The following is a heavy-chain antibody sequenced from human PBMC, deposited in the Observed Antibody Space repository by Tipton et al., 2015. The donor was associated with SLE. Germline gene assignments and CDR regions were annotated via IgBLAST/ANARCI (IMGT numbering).Heavy chain of an antibody. CDR2: ISYDGSNK. Sequence: SLRLSCAASGFTFSSYAMHWVRQAPGKGLEWVAVISYDGSNKYYADSVKGRFTISRDNSKNTLYLQMNSLRAEDTAVYYCARSSSGWYEVGYFQHWGQGTLVTVSS. D-gene: IGHD6-19*01. V-gene: IGHV3-30-3*01. J-gene: IGHJ1*01. CDR1: GFTFSSYA. CDR3: ARSSSGWYEVGYFQH.